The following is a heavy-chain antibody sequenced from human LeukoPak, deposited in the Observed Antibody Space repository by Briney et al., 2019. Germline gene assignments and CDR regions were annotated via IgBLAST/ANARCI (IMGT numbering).Heavy chain of an antibody. D-gene: IGHD1-1*01. Sequence: PGGSLRLSCAASGFTFNTHSMHWVRQAPGEGLEWISYISSSSSAMSYADSVKGRFTISRDTAKSSVHLQMNSLRVEDTAVYYCARGVQLERPPDYWGQGSLVTVSS. V-gene: IGHV3-48*01. J-gene: IGHJ4*02. CDR1: GFTFNTHS. CDR2: ISSSSSAM. CDR3: ARGVQLERPPDY.